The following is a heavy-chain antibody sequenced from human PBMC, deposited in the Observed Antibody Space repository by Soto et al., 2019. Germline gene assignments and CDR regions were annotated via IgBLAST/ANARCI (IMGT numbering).Heavy chain of an antibody. J-gene: IGHJ6*02. CDR2: VSYDGSSK. V-gene: IGHV3-30*03. Sequence: PGGSLRLSCAASGCTFSSYGRYWVRPAPGKGLEWLALVSYDGSSKYYADSVKGRFTISRDNSKNTLYLQMNSLRAEDTALYYCARDKPYYYGMDVWGQGTTVTVSS. CDR1: GCTFSSYG. CDR3: ARDKPYYYGMDV.